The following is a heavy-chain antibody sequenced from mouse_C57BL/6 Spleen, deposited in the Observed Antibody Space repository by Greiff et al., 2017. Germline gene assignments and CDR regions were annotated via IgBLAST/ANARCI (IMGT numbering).Heavy chain of an antibody. D-gene: IGHD1-1*01. V-gene: IGHV1-53*01. Sequence: VKLQQPGTELVKPGASVKLSCKASGYTLTSYWMHWVKQRPGQGLEWIGNINPSNGGTNYNEKFKSKATLTVDKSSSTAYMQLSSLTSEDSAVYYCARPYYYGSWFLYWYFDVWGTGTTVTVSS. CDR1: GYTLTSYW. CDR3: ARPYYYGSWFLYWYFDV. CDR2: INPSNGGT. J-gene: IGHJ1*03.